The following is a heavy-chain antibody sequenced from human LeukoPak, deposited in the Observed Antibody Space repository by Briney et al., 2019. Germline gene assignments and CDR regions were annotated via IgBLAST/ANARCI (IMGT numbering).Heavy chain of an antibody. CDR3: AREGYYDSSGYNNDGFDI. D-gene: IGHD3-22*01. J-gene: IGHJ3*02. CDR1: GFTFSSYG. Sequence: GGSLRLSCAASGFTFSSYGMHWVRQAPGKGLEWVAFIRYDGSNKYYADSVKGRFTISRDNAENTLYVQMNSLRAEDTAVYYCAREGYYDSSGYNNDGFDIWGQGTMVTVSS. V-gene: IGHV3-30*02. CDR2: IRYDGSNK.